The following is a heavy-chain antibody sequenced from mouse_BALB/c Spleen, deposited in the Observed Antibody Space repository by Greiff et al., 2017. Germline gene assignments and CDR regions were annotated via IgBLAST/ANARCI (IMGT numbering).Heavy chain of an antibody. CDR1: GFNIKDTY. CDR2: IDSANGNT. V-gene: IGHV14-3*02. Sequence: VQLKQSGAELVKPGASVKLSCTASGFNIKDTYMHWVKQRPEQGLEWIGRIDSANGNTKYDPKFQGKATITADTSSNTAYLQLSSLTSEDTAVYYCARAGYYPYYYAMDYWGQGTSVTVSS. D-gene: IGHD2-3*01. J-gene: IGHJ4*01. CDR3: ARAGYYPYYYAMDY.